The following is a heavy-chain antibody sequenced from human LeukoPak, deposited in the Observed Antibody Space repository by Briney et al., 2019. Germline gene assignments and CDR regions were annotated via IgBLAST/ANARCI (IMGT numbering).Heavy chain of an antibody. CDR1: GFTFSSYG. CDR2: IWYDGSNK. Sequence: GGSLRLSCAASGFTFSSYGVHWVRQAPGKGLEWVAVIWYDGSNKYYADSVKGRFTISRDNSKNTLYLQMNSLRAEDTAVYYCARAQLELPLDYWGQGTLVTVSS. D-gene: IGHD1-7*01. J-gene: IGHJ4*02. CDR3: ARAQLELPLDY. V-gene: IGHV3-33*01.